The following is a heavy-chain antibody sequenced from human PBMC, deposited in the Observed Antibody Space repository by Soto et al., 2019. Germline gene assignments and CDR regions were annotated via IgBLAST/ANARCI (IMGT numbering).Heavy chain of an antibody. D-gene: IGHD6-13*01. V-gene: IGHV4-4*02. CDR1: GASSSNTNW. CDR3: AIPGAGDFDY. J-gene: IGHJ4*02. CDR2: IYHSGTT. Sequence: SETLSLTGAVSGASSSNTNWWSWVRQPPGKGLEWIGEIYHSGTTNCDPSLKSRVTISVDKSKNQFSLNLSSVTAADAAVYYCAIPGAGDFDYWGQGTLVTVSS.